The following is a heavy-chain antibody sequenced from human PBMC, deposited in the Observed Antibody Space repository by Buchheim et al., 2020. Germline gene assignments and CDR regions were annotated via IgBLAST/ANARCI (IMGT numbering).Heavy chain of an antibody. V-gene: IGHV3-7*01. CDR1: GFTLSTYW. J-gene: IGHJ5*02. Sequence: EVQLVESGGGLVQPGGSLRLSCAASGFTLSTYWMTWVRRAPGKGLEWVANIKQDGSEKYYLDSVKGRFTISRDNAKNSLYLQMNSLRAEDTAVYYCSGGSFDHWGQGTL. CDR2: IKQDGSEK. D-gene: IGHD2-15*01. CDR3: SGGSFDH.